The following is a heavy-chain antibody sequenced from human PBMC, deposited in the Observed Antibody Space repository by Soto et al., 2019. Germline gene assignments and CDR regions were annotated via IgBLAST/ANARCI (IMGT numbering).Heavy chain of an antibody. CDR1: GDSVSSVGFH. Sequence: SETLSLTCTVSGDSVSSVGFHWAWLRRPPGKGLEWIGYIYNGGSTYYRPSLESRTHMSLDATRNHYSLRLTSVTAADTAVYFCARAPVGLDTISYFDYWGQGKLVTVSS. CDR2: IYNGGST. V-gene: IGHV4-30-4*01. J-gene: IGHJ4*02. D-gene: IGHD3-3*01. CDR3: ARAPVGLDTISYFDY.